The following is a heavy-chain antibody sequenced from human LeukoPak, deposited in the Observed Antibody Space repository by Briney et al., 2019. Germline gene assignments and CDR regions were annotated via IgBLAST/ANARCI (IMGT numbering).Heavy chain of an antibody. V-gene: IGHV3-48*03. CDR2: ISTTGSSI. Sequence: PGGSLRLSCAASGFTFSSYEMNWVRQAPGKGLEWVSYISTTGSSIYYADSVKGRFTISRDNVKNLLYLQMNSLRAEDTAVYYCARVQRGIAVALDYWGQGILATVSS. D-gene: IGHD6-19*01. CDR3: ARVQRGIAVALDY. J-gene: IGHJ4*02. CDR1: GFTFSSYE.